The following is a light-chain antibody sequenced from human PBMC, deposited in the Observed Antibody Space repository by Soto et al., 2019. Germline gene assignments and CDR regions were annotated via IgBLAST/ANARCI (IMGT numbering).Light chain of an antibody. CDR3: QVWDNSDDLVF. Sequence: SYELTQPPSVSVAPGQTARITCGGNNIGIISVHWYQQKPGQAPVLVVYDNRDRPSGIPERFSGSNSGNTATLTISRVEAGDEADYYCQVWDNSDDLVFFGGGTKVTVL. V-gene: IGLV3-21*02. CDR1: NIGIIS. CDR2: DNR. J-gene: IGLJ2*01.